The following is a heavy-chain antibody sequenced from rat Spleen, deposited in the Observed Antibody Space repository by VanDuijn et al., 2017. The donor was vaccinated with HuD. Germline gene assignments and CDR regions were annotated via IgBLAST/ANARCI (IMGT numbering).Heavy chain of an antibody. CDR1: GFIFSDFY. Sequence: EVHLVESDGGLVQPGRSLKLSCAASGFIFSDFYMAWVRQAPTKGLEWVATINYDGSGTYYRDSVKGRFTISRHNAKTTLYLQMDSLRSEDTATYYCTTGVYWGQGVMVTVSS. V-gene: IGHV5-20*01. CDR3: TTGVY. J-gene: IGHJ2*01. CDR2: INYDGSGT.